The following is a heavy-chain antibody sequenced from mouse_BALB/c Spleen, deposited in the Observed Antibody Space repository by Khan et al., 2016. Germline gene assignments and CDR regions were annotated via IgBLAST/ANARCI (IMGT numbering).Heavy chain of an antibody. CDR1: GFDFSRYW. CDR2: INPDSSTI. CDR3: ASTCWYFDD. J-gene: IGHJ1*01. V-gene: IGHV4-1*02. Sequence: EVKLLESGGGLVQPGGSLKLSCAASGFDFSRYWMCWVRQAPGQGLEWIGAINPDSSTINYTPSLKAKFIISRDNAKNTLYLQMSKVRSEDTALFYCASTCWYFDDWGAGTTVTVSS.